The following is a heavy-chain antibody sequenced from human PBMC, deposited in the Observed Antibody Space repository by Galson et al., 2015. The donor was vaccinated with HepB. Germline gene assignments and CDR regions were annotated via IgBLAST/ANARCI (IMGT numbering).Heavy chain of an antibody. V-gene: IGHV1-24*01. D-gene: IGHD2-8*01. CDR3: ATAPAPGVCTNGVCHPFDY. Sequence: SVKVSCKVSGHTLTELSMHWVRQAPGKGLEWMGGFDPEDGETIYAQKFQGRVTMTEDTSTDTAYMELSSLRSEDTAVYYCATAPAPGVCTNGVCHPFDYWGQGTLVTVSS. J-gene: IGHJ4*02. CDR2: FDPEDGET. CDR1: GHTLTELS.